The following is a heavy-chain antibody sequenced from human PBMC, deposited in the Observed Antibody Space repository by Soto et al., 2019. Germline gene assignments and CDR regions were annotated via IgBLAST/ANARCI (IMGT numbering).Heavy chain of an antibody. CDR2: ISAYNGNT. D-gene: IGHD2-2*01. CDR3: ASIGYCSSTSCRGAFDI. J-gene: IGHJ3*02. V-gene: IGHV1-18*04. CDR1: GYTFTSYG. Sequence: QVQLVQSGAEVKKPGASVKVSCKASGYTFTSYGISWVRQAPGQGLEWMGWISAYNGNTNYAQKLQGRVTMTTDTSTSTAYMELRSLRSEDTAVYYCASIGYCSSTSCRGAFDIWGQGTMVTVSS.